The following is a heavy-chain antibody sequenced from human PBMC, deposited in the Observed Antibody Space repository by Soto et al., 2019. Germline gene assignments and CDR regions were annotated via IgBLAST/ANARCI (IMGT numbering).Heavy chain of an antibody. J-gene: IGHJ4*02. V-gene: IGHV1-69*02. CDR2: FNPILSFS. CDR1: GDTFNFYT. CDR3: ATSFGSGSRAFDY. Sequence: QVQLVQSGAEVKKPGSSVKVSCKASGDTFNFYTINWVRQAPGLGLEWMGRFNPILSFSNSALKFQGRVTFTPDKXPSTAYMVLSSLRSEDTAIYYCATSFGSGSRAFDYWGQGALVTVSS. D-gene: IGHD3-10*01.